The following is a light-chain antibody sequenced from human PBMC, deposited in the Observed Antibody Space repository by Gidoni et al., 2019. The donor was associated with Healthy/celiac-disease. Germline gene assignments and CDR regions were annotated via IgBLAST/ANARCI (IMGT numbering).Light chain of an antibody. J-gene: IGKJ1*01. CDR1: QIVSSY. V-gene: IGKV3-11*01. CDR2: DAS. CDR3: RQRSNWPRT. Sequence: EIVLTQSPATLSLSPGERATLSCRASQIVSSYLAWYQQKPGQAPRRLIYDASNRATGIPARFSGSGSGTDFTLTISSLEPEDFAVYYCRQRSNWPRTFGQGTKVEIK.